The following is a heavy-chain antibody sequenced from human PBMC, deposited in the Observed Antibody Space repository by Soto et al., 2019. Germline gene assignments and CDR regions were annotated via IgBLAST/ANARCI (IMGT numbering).Heavy chain of an antibody. CDR2: IDSGGST. Sequence: EVQLVESGGGLIQPGGSLRLSCAASGFTVTNKYMTWVRQAPGKGLEWVSVIDSGGSTSYADSVKSRFNISRDNSKNILYLQMHSLRAEDTAVYYCARVDYGDYGWYFDLWGRGTLVTVSS. CDR3: ARVDYGDYGWYFDL. J-gene: IGHJ2*01. CDR1: GFTVTNKY. V-gene: IGHV3-53*01. D-gene: IGHD4-17*01.